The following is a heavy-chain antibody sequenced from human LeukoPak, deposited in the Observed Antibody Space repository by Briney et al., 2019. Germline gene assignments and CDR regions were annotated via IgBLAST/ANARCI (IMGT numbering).Heavy chain of an antibody. J-gene: IGHJ4*02. CDR2: ISSSSGSI. Sequence: GGSLRLSCAASGSTFSSYSMNWVRQAPGKGLEWVSSISSSSGSIYYADSVKGRFTIPRDNAKNSVYLQMNSLRAEDTAVYYCARDWNYFSCWGQGTLVTVSS. CDR3: ARDWNYFSC. D-gene: IGHD1-1*01. V-gene: IGHV3-21*01. CDR1: GSTFSSYS.